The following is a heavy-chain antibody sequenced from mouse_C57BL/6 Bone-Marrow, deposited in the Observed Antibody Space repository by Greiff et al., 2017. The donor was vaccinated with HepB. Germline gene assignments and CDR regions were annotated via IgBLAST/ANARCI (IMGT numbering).Heavy chain of an antibody. J-gene: IGHJ3*01. CDR3: ARDPPYYYGSSPFAY. CDR2: IYPRSGNT. V-gene: IGHV1-81*01. CDR1: GYTFTSYG. Sequence: LVESGAELARPGASVKLSCKASGYTFTSYGISWVKQSTGQGLEWIGEIYPRSGNTYYNEKFKGKATLTADKSSSTAYMELRSLTSEDSAVYFCARDPPYYYGSSPFAYWGQGTLVTVSA. D-gene: IGHD1-1*01.